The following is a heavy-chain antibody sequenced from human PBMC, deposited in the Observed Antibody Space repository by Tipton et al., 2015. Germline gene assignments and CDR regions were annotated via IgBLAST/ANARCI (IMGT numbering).Heavy chain of an antibody. CDR2: ISHGGNT. V-gene: IGHV4-38-2*01. CDR1: AYSISTDYY. J-gene: IGHJ4*02. CDR3: ACHDYDLLTRDYQTVDY. D-gene: IGHD3-9*01. Sequence: GLVKPSETLSLTCAVSAYSISTDYYWVWIRQPPGKGLEWIGTISHGGNTFYNPSLKSRVTISADTSKNQFSLRLSSVTAADTAVYYCACHDYDLLTRDYQTVDYWGQGTQGTVSS.